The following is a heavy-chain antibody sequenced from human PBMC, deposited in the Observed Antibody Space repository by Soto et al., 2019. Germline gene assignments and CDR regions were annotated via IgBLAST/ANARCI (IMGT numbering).Heavy chain of an antibody. Sequence: ASVKVSCKASGGTFSSYAISWVRQSPGQGLEWMGGIIPIFGTANYAQKFQGRVTITADESTSTAYMELSSLRSEDTAVYYCGRALYGTSRNYGMNACGQGTRFTFS. D-gene: IGHD2-8*01. V-gene: IGHV1-69*13. CDR1: GGTFSSYA. J-gene: IGHJ6*02. CDR3: GRALYGTSRNYGMNA. CDR2: IIPIFGTA.